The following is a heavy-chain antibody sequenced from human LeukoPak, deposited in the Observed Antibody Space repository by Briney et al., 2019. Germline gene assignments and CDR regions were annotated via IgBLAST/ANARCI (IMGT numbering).Heavy chain of an antibody. J-gene: IGHJ4*02. CDR2: IIPILGIA. V-gene: IGHV1-69*04. CDR3: ARDSNAEYYYDSSDY. Sequence: AASVKVSCKASGGTFSRYAFSWVRQAPGQGLEWMGRIIPILGIADYAQKFQGRVTITADESTSTAHMEVSSLRSEDTAVYYCARDSNAEYYYDSSDYWGQGTLVTVSS. CDR1: GGTFSRYA. D-gene: IGHD3-22*01.